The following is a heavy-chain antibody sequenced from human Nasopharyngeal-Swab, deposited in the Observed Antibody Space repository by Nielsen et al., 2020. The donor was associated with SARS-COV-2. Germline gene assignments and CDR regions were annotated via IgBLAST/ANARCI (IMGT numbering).Heavy chain of an antibody. CDR3: ARGRGSGRNYYYYMDV. Sequence: SETLTLTCAVYGWSFSGYYWSWVRQPPGKGLEWIGVINHSGSTNYNPSLKSRVTISVDTSKNQFSLKLSSVTAADTAVYYCARGRGSGRNYYYYMDVWGKGTTVTVSS. D-gene: IGHD3-10*01. CDR1: GWSFSGYY. J-gene: IGHJ6*03. V-gene: IGHV4-34*01. CDR2: INHSGST.